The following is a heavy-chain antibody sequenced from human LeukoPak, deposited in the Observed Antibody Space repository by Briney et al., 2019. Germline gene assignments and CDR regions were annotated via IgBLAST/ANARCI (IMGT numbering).Heavy chain of an antibody. Sequence: PGGSLRLSCAASGFTVSGNYMSWVRQAPGKGLEWVSVIYSGGSTYYADSVKGRFTISRDNSKNTLYLQMNSLRAEDTAVYYCARDSSNYYFDYWGQGTLVTVSS. CDR2: IYSGGST. J-gene: IGHJ4*02. CDR1: GFTVSGNY. V-gene: IGHV3-66*01. CDR3: ARDSSNYYFDY. D-gene: IGHD4-11*01.